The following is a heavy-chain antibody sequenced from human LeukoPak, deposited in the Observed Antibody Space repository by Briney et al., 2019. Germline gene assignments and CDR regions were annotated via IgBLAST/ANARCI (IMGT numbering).Heavy chain of an antibody. V-gene: IGHV1-8*01. D-gene: IGHD3-22*01. CDR2: MNPNSGNT. J-gene: IGHJ4*02. CDR3: ARGYDSSGYSDL. Sequence: ASVKVSCKASGYTFTSYDINWVRQATGQGLEWMGWMNPNSGNTGYAQKFQGRVTMTRNTSISTAYMELSSLGSEDTAVYYCARGYDSSGYSDLWGQGSLVTVSS. CDR1: GYTFTSYD.